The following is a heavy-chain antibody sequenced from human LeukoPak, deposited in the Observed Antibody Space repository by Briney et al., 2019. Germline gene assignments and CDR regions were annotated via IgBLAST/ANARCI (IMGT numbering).Heavy chain of an antibody. J-gene: IGHJ6*03. CDR1: GYTFTSYG. CDR3: ARERLADWDSNSMVRGKVYYYYYMDV. Sequence: ASVKVSCKASGYTFTSYGISWVRQAPGQGLEWMGWISAYNGNTNYAQKLQGRVTMTTDTSTSTAYMELRSLRSDDTAIYYCARERLADWDSNSMVRGKVYYYYYMDVWGKGTTVTISS. V-gene: IGHV1-18*01. CDR2: ISAYNGNT. D-gene: IGHD3-10*01.